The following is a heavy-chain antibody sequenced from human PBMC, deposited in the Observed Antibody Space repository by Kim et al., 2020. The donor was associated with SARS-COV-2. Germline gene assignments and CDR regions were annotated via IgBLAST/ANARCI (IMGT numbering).Heavy chain of an antibody. CDR3: ARGDCSSTSCYLLDY. V-gene: IGHV3-30*07. D-gene: IGHD2-2*01. J-gene: IGHJ4*02. Sequence: GSVKGRFTISRDNSKNTLYLQMNSLRAEDTAVYYCARGDCSSTSCYLLDYWGQG.